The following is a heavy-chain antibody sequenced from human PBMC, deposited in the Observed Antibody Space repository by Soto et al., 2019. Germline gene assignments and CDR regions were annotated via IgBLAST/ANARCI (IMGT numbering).Heavy chain of an antibody. CDR2: TRNKANSYTT. V-gene: IGHV3-72*01. CDR1: GFTFSDHY. J-gene: IGHJ4*02. CDR3: ARVAGDSSGYYPDSYYFDY. Sequence: GASLRLSCAASGFTFSDHYMDWVRQAPGKGLEWVGRTRNKANSYTTEYAASVKGRFTISRDDSKNSLYLQMNSLKTEDTAVYYCARVAGDSSGYYPDSYYFDYWGQGT. D-gene: IGHD3-22*01.